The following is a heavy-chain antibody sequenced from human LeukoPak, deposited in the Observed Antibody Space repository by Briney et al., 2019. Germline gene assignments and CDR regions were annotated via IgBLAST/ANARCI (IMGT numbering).Heavy chain of an antibody. V-gene: IGHV5-51*01. CDR2: IYPGDSDT. CDR3: ARLEATIVSRHYYYYAMDV. CDR1: GYSFTSYW. Sequence: GESLKISCKGSGYSFTSYWIGWVRQMPGKGLEWMGIIYPGDSDTRYSPSFQGQVTISADKSISTAYLQWSSLKASDTAMYYRARLEATIVSRHYYYYAMDVWGQGTTVTVSS. J-gene: IGHJ6*02. D-gene: IGHD5-12*01.